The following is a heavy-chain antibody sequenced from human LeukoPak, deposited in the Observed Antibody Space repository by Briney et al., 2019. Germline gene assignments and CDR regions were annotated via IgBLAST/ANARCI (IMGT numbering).Heavy chain of an antibody. Sequence: PSETLSLTCTVSGGSISSSSYYWGWIRQPPGKGLEWIGSIYYSGSTYYNPSLKSRVTISVDTSKNQFSLKLSSVTAADTAVYYCARHVRQRYCSSTSCYWAKYDYWGQGTLVTVSS. CDR1: GGSISSSSYY. CDR3: ARHVRQRYCSSTSCYWAKYDY. V-gene: IGHV4-39*01. D-gene: IGHD2-2*01. CDR2: IYYSGST. J-gene: IGHJ4*02.